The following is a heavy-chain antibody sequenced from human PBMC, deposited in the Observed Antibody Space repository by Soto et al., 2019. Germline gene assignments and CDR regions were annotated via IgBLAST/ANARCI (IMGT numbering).Heavy chain of an antibody. V-gene: IGHV4-31*03. CDR1: GGSISSGGYY. Sequence: SETLSLTCTVSGGSISSGGYYWSWIRQHPGKGLEWIGYIYYSGSTYYNPSLKSRVTISVDTSKNQFSLKLSSVTAADTAVYYCARAPPPHYYGSGRGAFDIWGQGTMVTVSS. D-gene: IGHD3-10*01. CDR2: IYYSGST. J-gene: IGHJ3*02. CDR3: ARAPPPHYYGSGRGAFDI.